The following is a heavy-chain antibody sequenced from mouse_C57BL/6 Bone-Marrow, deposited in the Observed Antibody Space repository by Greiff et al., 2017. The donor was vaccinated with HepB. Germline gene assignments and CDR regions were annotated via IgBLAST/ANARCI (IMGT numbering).Heavy chain of an antibody. Sequence: VQLQQSGPELVKPGASVKISCKASGYSFTSYYIHWVKQRPGQGLEWIGWIYPGSGNTKYNEKFKGKATLTADTSSSTAYMQLSSLTSEDSAVYYCARLSYYGPRNYFDYWGQGTTLTVSS. CDR2: IYPGSGNT. CDR3: ARLSYYGPRNYFDY. CDR1: GYSFTSYY. V-gene: IGHV1-66*01. D-gene: IGHD1-1*01. J-gene: IGHJ2*01.